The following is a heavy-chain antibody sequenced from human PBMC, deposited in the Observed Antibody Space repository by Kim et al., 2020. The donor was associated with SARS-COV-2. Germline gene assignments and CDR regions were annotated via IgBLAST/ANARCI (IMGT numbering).Heavy chain of an antibody. V-gene: IGHV3-30*18. Sequence: GGSLRLSCAASGFTFSSYGMHWVRQAPGKGLEWVAVISYDGSNKYYADSVKGRFTISRDNSKNTLYLQMNSLRAEDTAVYYCAKERTSSGGSPIDYWGQGTLVTVSS. CDR1: GFTFSSYG. CDR3: AKERTSSGGSPIDY. CDR2: ISYDGSNK. J-gene: IGHJ4*02. D-gene: IGHD2-15*01.